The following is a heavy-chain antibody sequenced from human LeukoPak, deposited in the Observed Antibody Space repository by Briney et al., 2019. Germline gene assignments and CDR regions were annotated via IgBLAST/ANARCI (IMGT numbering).Heavy chain of an antibody. D-gene: IGHD2-15*01. V-gene: IGHV4-59*01. Sequence: SETLSLTCTVSGGSISSYYWSWIRQPPGKGLEWIGYIYYSGSTNYNPSLKSRVTISVDTSKNQFSLKLSSVTAADTAVYYCARWDIGCQAFDIWGQGTMVTVSS. CDR1: GGSISSYY. J-gene: IGHJ3*02. CDR2: IYYSGST. CDR3: ARWDIGCQAFDI.